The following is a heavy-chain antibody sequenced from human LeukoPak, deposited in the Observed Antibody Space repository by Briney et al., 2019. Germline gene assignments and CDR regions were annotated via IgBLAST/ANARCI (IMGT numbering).Heavy chain of an antibody. J-gene: IGHJ5*02. CDR1: GGTFSSYA. CDR2: IIPIFGTA. Sequence: SVKVSCKASGGTFSSYAISWVRQAPGQGLEWMGGIIPIFGTANYAQKFQGRVTITADESTSTAYMELSSLRSEDTAVYYCARSHVDTAMVPITYNWLDPWGQGTLVTVSS. V-gene: IGHV1-69*13. D-gene: IGHD5-18*01. CDR3: ARSHVDTAMVPITYNWLDP.